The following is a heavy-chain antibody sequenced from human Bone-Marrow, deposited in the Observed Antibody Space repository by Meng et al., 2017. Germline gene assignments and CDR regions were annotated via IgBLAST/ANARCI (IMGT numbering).Heavy chain of an antibody. CDR2: ISYDGSNE. D-gene: IGHD3-16*01. V-gene: IGHV3-30*04. J-gene: IGHJ3*02. Sequence: GESLKISCAASGFTFSSYAMHWVRQAPGKGLEWVAVISYDGSNEDYADSVKGRFTISRDNSKSTLYLQMNSLRAEDTAVYYCACLYQRKALPAFVRGDAFDIWGQGTMVTVSS. CDR3: ACLYQRKALPAFVRGDAFDI. CDR1: GFTFSSYA.